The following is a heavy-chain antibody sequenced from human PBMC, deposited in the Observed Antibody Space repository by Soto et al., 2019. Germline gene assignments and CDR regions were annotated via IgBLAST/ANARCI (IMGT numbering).Heavy chain of an antibody. J-gene: IGHJ5*02. CDR1: GYTFTGYY. CDR3: ARDTSPGPYSGSYYVSRVDNWFDP. V-gene: IGHV1-2*04. Sequence: QVQLVQSGAEVKKPGASVKVSCKASGYTFTGYYMHWVRQAPGQGLEWMGWINPNSGGTNYAQKFQGWVTMTRETSISTAYMELSRLRSDDTAVYYCARDTSPGPYSGSYYVSRVDNWFDPWGQGTLVTVSS. CDR2: INPNSGGT. D-gene: IGHD1-26*01.